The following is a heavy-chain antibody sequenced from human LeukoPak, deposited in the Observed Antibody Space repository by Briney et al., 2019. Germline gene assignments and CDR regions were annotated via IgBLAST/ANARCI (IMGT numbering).Heavy chain of an antibody. CDR3: ARVSSIRSGAIDY. J-gene: IGHJ4*02. CDR1: GGSTSSYY. Sequence: PSETLSLTCTVSGGSTSSYYRSWIRQPAGKGLEWIGRIYTSGSTNYNPSLKSRVTMSVDTSKNQFSLKLSSVTAADTAVYYCARVSSIRSGAIDYWGQGTLVTVSS. CDR2: IYTSGST. V-gene: IGHV4-4*07. D-gene: IGHD2-15*01.